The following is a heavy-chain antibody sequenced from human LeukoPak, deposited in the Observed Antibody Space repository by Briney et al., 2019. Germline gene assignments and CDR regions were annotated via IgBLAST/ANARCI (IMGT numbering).Heavy chain of an antibody. CDR2: IYYGGST. V-gene: IGHV4-39*01. CDR1: GGSISSSGYY. J-gene: IGHJ3*02. D-gene: IGHD2-15*01. Sequence: SETLSLTCAVSGGSISSSGYYCGWIRQPPGKGLEWIGSIYYGGSTYYNPSLKSRVTISVDTSKNQFSLKLSSVTAADTAVYYCARAVKVDDAFDIWGQGTMVTVSS. CDR3: ARAVKVDDAFDI.